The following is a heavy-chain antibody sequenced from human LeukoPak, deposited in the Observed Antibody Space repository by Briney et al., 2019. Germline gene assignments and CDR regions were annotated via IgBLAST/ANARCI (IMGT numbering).Heavy chain of an antibody. CDR3: ARAPYSSSWEGDAFDI. CDR1: GFTFSSYA. V-gene: IGHV3-30-3*01. CDR2: ISYDGSNK. D-gene: IGHD6-13*01. J-gene: IGHJ3*02. Sequence: GRSLRLSCAASGFTFSSYAMHWVRQAPGKGLEWVAVISYDGSNKYYADSVKGRFTISRDNSKNTLYLQMNSLRAEDTAVYYCARAPYSSSWEGDAFDIWGQGTMVTVSS.